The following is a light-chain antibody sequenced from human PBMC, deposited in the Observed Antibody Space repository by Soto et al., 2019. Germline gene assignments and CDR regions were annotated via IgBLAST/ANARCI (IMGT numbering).Light chain of an antibody. CDR3: QQYNSYSWT. CDR2: KAS. J-gene: IGKJ1*01. Sequence: DIQMTQSPSTLSASVGDRVTITCRASQSISSWLAWYQQKPGKAPKLLIYKASSLESGVPSRFSGSGSGTEFTLTISCLQPDDFATYYCQQYNSYSWTFGQGTNVDIK. V-gene: IGKV1-5*03. CDR1: QSISSW.